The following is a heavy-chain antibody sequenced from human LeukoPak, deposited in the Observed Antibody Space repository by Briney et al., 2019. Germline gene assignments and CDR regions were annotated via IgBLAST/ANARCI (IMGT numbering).Heavy chain of an antibody. Sequence: GGSLRLSCAASAFTLDDYGMSWVRQAPGKGLEWVSSIHWNSGRTGYADSVKGRFSISRDNGKNSLYLQMNSLRAEDTALYYCARAKDCSSITCPFDIWGQGTMVTVSS. CDR3: ARAKDCSSITCPFDI. J-gene: IGHJ3*02. D-gene: IGHD2-2*01. CDR2: IHWNSGRT. V-gene: IGHV3-20*04. CDR1: AFTLDDYG.